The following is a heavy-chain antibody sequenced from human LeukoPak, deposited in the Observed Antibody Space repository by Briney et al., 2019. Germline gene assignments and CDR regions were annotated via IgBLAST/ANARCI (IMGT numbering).Heavy chain of an antibody. CDR1: GLTFSNYA. V-gene: IGHV3-30-3*01. J-gene: IGHJ4*02. CDR2: ISYDGSNK. Sequence: GGSLRLSCAASGLTFSNYAMHWVRQAPGKGLEWVAVISYDGSNKYYADSVKGRFTISRDNSKNTLFLQMNSLRAEDTAVYYCARADYSGQGTLVTVSS. CDR3: ARADY.